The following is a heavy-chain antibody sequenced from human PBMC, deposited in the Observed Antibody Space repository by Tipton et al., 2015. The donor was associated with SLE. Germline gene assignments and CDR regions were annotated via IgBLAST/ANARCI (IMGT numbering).Heavy chain of an antibody. D-gene: IGHD2-2*01. CDR3: ARVTRYCYSTSCYGFDS. CDR2: ISSHGTGT. Sequence: SLRLSCAASGFTISNYSIHWVRQTPGKGLEDVSGISSHGTGTDYADSVKGRFTISRDNSKNTVFLQMGSLRPEDTALYFCARVTRYCYSTSCYGFDSWGQGTPVTVSS. V-gene: IGHV3-64*02. CDR1: GFTISNYS. J-gene: IGHJ5*01.